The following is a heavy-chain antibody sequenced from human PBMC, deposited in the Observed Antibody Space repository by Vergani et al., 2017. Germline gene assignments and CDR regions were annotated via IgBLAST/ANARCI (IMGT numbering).Heavy chain of an antibody. CDR3: AKVGEQVRLYGMDV. Sequence: EVQLLETGGGLVQPGGSLRLSCAASGFTFSSYAMSWVRQAPGKGLEWVSAISGSGGSTYYADSVKGRFTISRDNSKNTLYLQMNSLRAEDTAVYYCAKVGEQVRLYGMDVWGQGTTVTVSS. V-gene: IGHV3-23*01. CDR1: GFTFSSYA. J-gene: IGHJ6*02. CDR2: ISGSGGST. D-gene: IGHD4-17*01.